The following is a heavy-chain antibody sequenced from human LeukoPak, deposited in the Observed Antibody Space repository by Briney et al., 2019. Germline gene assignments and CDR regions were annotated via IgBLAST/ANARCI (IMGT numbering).Heavy chain of an antibody. CDR1: GFTFSSYE. J-gene: IGHJ4*02. CDR2: ISRSGSTI. V-gene: IGHV3-48*03. D-gene: IGHD5-18*01. Sequence: SLRLSCAASGFTFSSYEMNWVRQAPGKGLEWVSYISRSGSTIYYADSVKGRFTISRDNAKNSLYLQMNSVRAEDTAVYYCARDPVDSYGYGDYWGQGTLVTVSS. CDR3: ARDPVDSYGYGDY.